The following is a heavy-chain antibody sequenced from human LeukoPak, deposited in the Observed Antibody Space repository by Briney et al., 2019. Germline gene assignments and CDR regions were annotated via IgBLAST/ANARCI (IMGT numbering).Heavy chain of an antibody. D-gene: IGHD3-10*01. Sequence: TSETLSLTCAVYGGSFSGYYWSWIRQAPGKGLEWIGEINHSGSTNYNPSLKSRVTISVDTSKNQFSLKLSSVTAADTAVYYCARLEGSGSCCWFDSWGQGTLVTVSS. CDR2: INHSGST. CDR1: GGSFSGYY. V-gene: IGHV4-34*01. J-gene: IGHJ5*01. CDR3: ARLEGSGSCCWFDS.